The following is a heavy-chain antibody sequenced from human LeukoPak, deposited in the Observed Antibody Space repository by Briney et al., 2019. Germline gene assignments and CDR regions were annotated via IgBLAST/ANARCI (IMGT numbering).Heavy chain of an antibody. D-gene: IGHD4-23*01. CDR3: YGANAED. V-gene: IGHV3-30*03. Sequence: GGSLRLSCAASEFTFSTYGMHWVRQAPGKGLEWVAVISYDGSYKFYADSVKGRFTISRDNSKSTLYLQMNSLRAEDTAVYYCYGANAEDWGQGTLVTVSS. J-gene: IGHJ1*01. CDR2: ISYDGSYK. CDR1: EFTFSTYG.